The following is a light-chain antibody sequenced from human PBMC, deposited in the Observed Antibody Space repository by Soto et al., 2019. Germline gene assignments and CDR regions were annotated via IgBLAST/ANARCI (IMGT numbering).Light chain of an antibody. J-gene: IGKJ4*01. CDR3: QQYHKWPPLT. Sequence: EIEMTQSPGTLSVSPGERATLSCRASQSVGIDLAWYQQKPGQAPRLLIYGGSTRATGTPARFSGSGSGTEFTLTINSLQPEDLAVYYCQQYHKWPPLTFGGGTNVEIK. CDR1: QSVGID. V-gene: IGKV3-15*01. CDR2: GGS.